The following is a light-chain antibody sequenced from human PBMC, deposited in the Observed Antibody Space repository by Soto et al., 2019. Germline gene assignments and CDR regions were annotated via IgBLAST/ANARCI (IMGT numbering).Light chain of an antibody. CDR3: SSYTSSSTLV. CDR1: SSDVGGYNY. J-gene: IGLJ1*01. CDR2: DVS. V-gene: IGLV2-14*01. Sequence: QSALTQPASGSGSPGQSITISCTGTSSDVGGYNYVSWYQQHPGKAPKLMIYDVSNRPSGVSNRFSGSKSGNTASLTISGLQAEDEADYYCSSYTSSSTLVFGNGTKVTVL.